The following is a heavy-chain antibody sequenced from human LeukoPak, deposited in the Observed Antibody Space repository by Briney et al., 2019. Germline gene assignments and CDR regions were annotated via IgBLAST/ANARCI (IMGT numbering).Heavy chain of an antibody. Sequence: ASVKVSCKASGYIFTAYYIHWVRQAPGQGLEWMGWINPKSGEKKYAQRFQGRVTLTRDMSISTAYLDLSRLNVEDTAVYYCASTSEFYDSSGFDYWGQGTLVTVSS. V-gene: IGHV1-2*02. CDR3: ASTSEFYDSSGFDY. CDR2: INPKSGEK. J-gene: IGHJ4*02. CDR1: GYIFTAYY. D-gene: IGHD3-22*01.